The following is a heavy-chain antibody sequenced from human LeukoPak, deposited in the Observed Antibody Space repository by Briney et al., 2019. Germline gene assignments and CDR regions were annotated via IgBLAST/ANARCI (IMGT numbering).Heavy chain of an antibody. CDR1: GFTFSSYW. V-gene: IGHV3-7*03. D-gene: IGHD4-17*01. CDR2: IKQDGSEK. CDR3: AKDPNGDYIGTFDI. Sequence: GGSLRLFCAASGFTFSSYWMSWVRQAPGKGLEWVANIKQDGSEKYYVDSVKGRFTISRDNSKNTLYLQMNSLRAEDTAVYYCAKDPNGDYIGTFDIWGQGTMVTVSS. J-gene: IGHJ3*02.